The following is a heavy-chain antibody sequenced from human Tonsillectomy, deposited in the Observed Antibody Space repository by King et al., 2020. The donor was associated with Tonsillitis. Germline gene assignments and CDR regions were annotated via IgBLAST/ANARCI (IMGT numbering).Heavy chain of an antibody. D-gene: IGHD1-1*01. CDR3: ARATPTGTTYFDY. CDR2: IYYTGNT. Sequence: VQLQESGPGLAKPSETLSLICTVSGGYVSSGSYYWSWIRQPPGKGLEWIGYIYYTGNTNYNPSLKSRVTISVDTSKNQFSLKLSSVTAADTAVYYCARATPTGTTYFDYWGQGTLVTVSS. V-gene: IGHV4-61*01. CDR1: GGYVSSGSYY. J-gene: IGHJ4*02.